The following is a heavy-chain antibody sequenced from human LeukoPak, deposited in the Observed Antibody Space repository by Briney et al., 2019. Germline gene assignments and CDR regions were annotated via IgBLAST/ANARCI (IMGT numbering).Heavy chain of an antibody. CDR1: CGSISSSSYF. D-gene: IGHD2-15*01. CDR2: ISYSGST. J-gene: IGHJ4*02. Sequence: EALSLTCTVSCGSISSSSYFCGWIRQPPGKGLEWIGSISYSGSTYYNPSLKSRVTISVGTSKNQFSLKLNSVTAADTAVYYCARSVNIVVEYYFDYWGQGTLVTVSS. CDR3: ARSVNIVVEYYFDY. V-gene: IGHV4-39*01.